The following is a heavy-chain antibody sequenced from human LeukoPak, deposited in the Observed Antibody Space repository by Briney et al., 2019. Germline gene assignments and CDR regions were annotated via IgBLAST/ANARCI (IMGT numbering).Heavy chain of an antibody. D-gene: IGHD2-2*01. CDR3: ARDGYCSSTSCPWAYFDF. CDR1: GFTFSSYA. J-gene: IGHJ4*02. Sequence: PGGSLRLSCAASGFTFSSYAMHWVRQAPGKGLEFVSVISINGGSTYYANSVKGRFTISRDNSKNTLYLQMGSLRAEDMAVYYCARDGYCSSTSCPWAYFDFWGQGTLVTVSS. CDR2: ISINGGST. V-gene: IGHV3-64*01.